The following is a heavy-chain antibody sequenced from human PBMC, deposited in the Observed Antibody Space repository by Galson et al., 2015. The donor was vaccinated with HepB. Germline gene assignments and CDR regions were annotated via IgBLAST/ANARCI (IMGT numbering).Heavy chain of an antibody. Sequence: SLRLSCAASGFTFGSYAMNWVRQAPGKGLEWVSAISGSGGNTYHADSVKGRFTISRDSSKNTLYLQMNSLRAEDPAVYYCARAQAGQWLFIVGYWGQGTLVTVSS. CDR2: ISGSGGNT. CDR1: GFTFGSYA. V-gene: IGHV3-23*01. CDR3: ARAQAGQWLFIVGY. J-gene: IGHJ4*02. D-gene: IGHD6-19*01.